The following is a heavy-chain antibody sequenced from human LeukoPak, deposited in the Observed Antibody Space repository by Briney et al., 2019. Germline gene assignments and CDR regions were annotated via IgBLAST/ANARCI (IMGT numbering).Heavy chain of an antibody. D-gene: IGHD6-19*01. CDR3: ARLKAVAGTLNWFDP. Sequence: SETLSLTCTVSGGSISSSSYYWGWIRQPPGKGLEWIGSIYYSGSTYYNPSLKSRVTISVDTSKNQFSLKLSSVTAADTAVYYCARLKAVAGTLNWFDPWGQGTLVSVSS. CDR2: IYYSGST. V-gene: IGHV4-39*01. CDR1: GGSISSSSYY. J-gene: IGHJ5*02.